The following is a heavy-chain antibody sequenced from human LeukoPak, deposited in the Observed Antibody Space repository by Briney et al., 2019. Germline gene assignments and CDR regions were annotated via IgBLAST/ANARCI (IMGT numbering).Heavy chain of an antibody. J-gene: IGHJ3*02. Sequence: GASVKVSCKASGYTFTSYGISWVRQAPGQGLEWMGWISAYNGNTNYAQKLQGRVTMTTDTSTSTAYMELRSLRSDDTAVYYCAKRYSGYDPWAVAEGDDAFDIRGQGTMVTVSS. CDR1: GYTFTSYG. CDR3: AKRYSGYDPWAVAEGDDAFDI. D-gene: IGHD5-12*01. V-gene: IGHV1-18*01. CDR2: ISAYNGNT.